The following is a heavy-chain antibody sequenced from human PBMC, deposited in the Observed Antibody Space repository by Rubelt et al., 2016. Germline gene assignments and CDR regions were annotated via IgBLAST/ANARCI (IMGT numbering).Heavy chain of an antibody. D-gene: IGHD6-19*01. CDR3: ARESSSGWDIDY. J-gene: IGHJ4*02. CDR2: INPNRGGT. V-gene: IGHV1-2*06. CDR1: GYTFTGYY. Sequence: QVQLVQSGAEVKKPGASVKVSCKASGYTFTGYYMHWVRQAPGQGLEWVGRINPNRGGTNYARRFKGRVTMARDTCITTDYVELSRLSSDDTAVLYCARESSSGWDIDYWGQGTLVTVSS.